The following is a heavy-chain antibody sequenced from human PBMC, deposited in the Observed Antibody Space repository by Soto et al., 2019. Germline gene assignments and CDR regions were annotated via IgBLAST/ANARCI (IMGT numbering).Heavy chain of an antibody. CDR3: ASPRGYSYEFDY. J-gene: IGHJ4*02. CDR2: ISYDGSNK. Sequence: GGSLRLSCAASVFTFSSYAMHWVRQAPGKGLEWVAVISYDGSNKYYADSVKGRFTISRDNSKNTLYLQMNSLRAEDTAVYYCASPRGYSYEFDYWGQGTLVTVSS. V-gene: IGHV3-30-3*01. CDR1: VFTFSSYA. D-gene: IGHD5-18*01.